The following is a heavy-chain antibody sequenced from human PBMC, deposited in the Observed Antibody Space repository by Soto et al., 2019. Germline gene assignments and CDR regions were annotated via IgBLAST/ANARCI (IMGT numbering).Heavy chain of an antibody. CDR2: IIPIFGTA. CDR1: GGTFSSYA. CDR3: ARTYDSSGYKRDPRFDY. D-gene: IGHD3-22*01. V-gene: IGHV1-69*13. Sequence: SVKVSCKASGGTFSSYAISWVRQAPGQGLEWMGGIIPIFGTANYAQKFQGRVTITADESTSTAYMELSSLRSEDTAVYYCARTYDSSGYKRDPRFDYWGQGTLVTVSS. J-gene: IGHJ4*02.